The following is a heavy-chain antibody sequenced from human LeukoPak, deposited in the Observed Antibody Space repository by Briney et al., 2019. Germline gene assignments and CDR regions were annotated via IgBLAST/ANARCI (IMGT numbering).Heavy chain of an antibody. CDR2: IYYSGST. Sequence: SETLSLTCTVSGGSISSYYWSWIRQPPGKGLEWIGYIYYSGSTNYNPSLKSRVTISVDTSKNQFSLKLSSVTAADTAVYYCARGTMITFGGVIAPDYFDYWGQGTRVTVSS. J-gene: IGHJ4*02. D-gene: IGHD3-16*02. V-gene: IGHV4-59*01. CDR1: GGSISSYY. CDR3: ARGTMITFGGVIAPDYFDY.